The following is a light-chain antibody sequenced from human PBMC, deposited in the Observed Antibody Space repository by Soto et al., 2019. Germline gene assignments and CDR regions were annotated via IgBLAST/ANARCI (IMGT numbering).Light chain of an antibody. CDR1: ERLSSS. CDR2: GAS. J-gene: IGKJ5*01. CDR3: QQYKNWPPIT. Sequence: EIVITQSPSTLSVSPGEGATRSCRASERLSSSLAWYHQKPGQAPRLLIYGASTRATGIPARFSGSGSGTEFTLPISSLQSEDFAVYYCQQYKNWPPITFGQGTRLEIK. V-gene: IGKV3-15*01.